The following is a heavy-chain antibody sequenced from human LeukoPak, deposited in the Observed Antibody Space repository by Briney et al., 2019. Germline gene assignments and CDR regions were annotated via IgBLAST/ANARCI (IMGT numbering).Heavy chain of an antibody. J-gene: IGHJ4*02. CDR2: INWNSGYI. V-gene: IGHV3-9*01. CDR3: AKDRGVGIYYFDS. CDR1: GFTFDDFA. Sequence: GRSLRLSCAASGFTFDDFATHWVRQAPGKGLEWVSGINWNSGYIGYADSVKGRFTISRDNAKSSLYLQMNSLRTEDTALYYCAKDRGVGIYYFDSWGQGTLVTVSS. D-gene: IGHD1-26*01.